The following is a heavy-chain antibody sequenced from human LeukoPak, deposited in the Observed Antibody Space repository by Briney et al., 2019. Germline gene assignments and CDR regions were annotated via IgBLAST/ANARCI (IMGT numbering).Heavy chain of an antibody. CDR3: ARGLERRRWYYFDY. Sequence: PSETLSLTCTVSGGSISSSSCYWGWIRQPAGKGLEWIGRIYTSGSTNYNPSLKSRVTISVDTSKNQFSLKLSSVTAADTAVYYCARGLERRRWYYFDYWGQGTLVTVSS. J-gene: IGHJ4*02. D-gene: IGHD1-1*01. V-gene: IGHV4-61*02. CDR2: IYTSGST. CDR1: GGSISSSSCY.